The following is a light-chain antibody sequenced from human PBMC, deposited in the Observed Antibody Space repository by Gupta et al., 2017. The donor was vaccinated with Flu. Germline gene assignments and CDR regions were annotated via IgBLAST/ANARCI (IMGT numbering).Light chain of an antibody. J-gene: IGLJ1*01. CDR2: GNS. CDR1: SSNIGAGYD. CDR3: QSYDSSLSAPYV. Sequence: QSVLTQPPSVSGAPGQRVTISCTGPSSNIGAGYDVHWYQQLPGTAPKLLIYGNSNRPSGVPDRFSGSKSGTSASLAITGLQAEDEADYYCQSYDSSLSAPYVFGTGTKVSVL. V-gene: IGLV1-40*01.